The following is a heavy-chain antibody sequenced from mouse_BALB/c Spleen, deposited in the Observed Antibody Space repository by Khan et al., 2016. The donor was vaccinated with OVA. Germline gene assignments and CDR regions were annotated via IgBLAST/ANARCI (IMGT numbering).Heavy chain of an antibody. J-gene: IGHJ3*01. CDR1: GFSLTNYG. Sequence: VELVESGPGLVQPSQSLSITYTVSGFSLTNYGVHWVRQSPGKGLEWLGLIWSGGSTDYNAAFISRLSISKDNSKSQVCFKMNSLQANDTAIYYCARNYDYDEGLAYWGQGTLVTVSA. CDR3: ARNYDYDEGLAY. CDR2: IWSGGST. V-gene: IGHV2-2*02. D-gene: IGHD2-4*01.